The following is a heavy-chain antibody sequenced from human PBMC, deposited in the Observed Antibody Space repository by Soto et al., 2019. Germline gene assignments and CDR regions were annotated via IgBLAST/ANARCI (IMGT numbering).Heavy chain of an antibody. J-gene: IGHJ6*03. Sequence: SETLSLTCTVSGGSISSYYWSWIRQPPGKGLEWIGYIYYSGSTNYNPSLKSRVTISVDTSKNQFSLKLSSVTAADTAVYYCARGRENYYYYYYMDVWGKGTTVTVSS. CDR3: ARGRENYYYYYYMDV. CDR1: GGSISSYY. CDR2: IYYSGST. V-gene: IGHV4-59*01.